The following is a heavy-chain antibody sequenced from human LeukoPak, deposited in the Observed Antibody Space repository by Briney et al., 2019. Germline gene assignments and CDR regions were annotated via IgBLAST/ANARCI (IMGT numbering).Heavy chain of an antibody. CDR3: AEDHLGGSYVGCY. D-gene: IGHD1-26*01. V-gene: IGHV3-30*02. CDR2: IRSDGGAT. J-gene: IGHJ4*02. CDR1: GFTFSTFA. Sequence: PGGSLRLSCAASGFTFSTFAMHWVRQAPGKGLEWVAFIRSDGGATYYADSVKGRITISRDNSKNTLYLQMNSLRAEDTAMSYRAEDHLGGSYVGCYWGQGTLVTVSS.